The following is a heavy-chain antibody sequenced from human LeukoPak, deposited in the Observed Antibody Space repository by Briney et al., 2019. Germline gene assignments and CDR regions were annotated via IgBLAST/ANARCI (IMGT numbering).Heavy chain of an antibody. J-gene: IGHJ4*02. V-gene: IGHV4-59*08. Sequence: PSETPSLTCTVSGGSISSYYWSWIRQPPGKGLEWIGYIYYSGSTNYNPSLKSRVTISVDTSKNQFSLKLSSVTAADTAVYYCARHGDREIDYWGQGTLVTVSS. CDR3: ARHGDREIDY. D-gene: IGHD2-21*02. CDR2: IYYSGST. CDR1: GGSISSYY.